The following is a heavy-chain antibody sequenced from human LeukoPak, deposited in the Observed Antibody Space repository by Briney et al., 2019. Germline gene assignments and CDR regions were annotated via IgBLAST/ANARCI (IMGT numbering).Heavy chain of an antibody. CDR1: GGSISSGDYY. CDR3: ARTPTVWGSYRYTSDY. CDR2: IYYSGST. D-gene: IGHD3-16*02. Sequence: SQTLSLTCTVWGGSISSGDYYWSWIRQPPGKGLEWIGYIYYSGSTYYNPSLKSRVTISVDTSKNQFSLKLSSVTAADTAVYYCARTPTVWGSYRYTSDYWGQGTLVTVSS. V-gene: IGHV4-30-4*08. J-gene: IGHJ4*02.